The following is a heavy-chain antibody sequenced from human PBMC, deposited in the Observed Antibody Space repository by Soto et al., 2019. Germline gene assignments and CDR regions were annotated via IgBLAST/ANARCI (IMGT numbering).Heavy chain of an antibody. CDR3: AKVGIYCTNRVCRGY. J-gene: IGHJ4*02. V-gene: IGHV3-23*01. CDR2: ISGSGGST. D-gene: IGHD2-8*01. Sequence: EVQLLESGGGLVQSGGSLRLSCAASGFTFSSYAMSWVRQAPGKGLEWVSGISGSGGSTYYADSVKGRFTISRDNSKNTLFVQTSILRVEDTAVYYCAKVGIYCTNRVCRGYWGQGTLVTVSS. CDR1: GFTFSSYA.